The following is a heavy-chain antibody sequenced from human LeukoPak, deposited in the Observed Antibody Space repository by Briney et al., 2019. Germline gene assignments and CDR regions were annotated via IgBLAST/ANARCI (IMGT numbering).Heavy chain of an antibody. D-gene: IGHD4-17*01. Sequence: GGSLRLSCAASGFTFSSYSMNWVRQAPGKGLEWVSYISSSSSNYIYYADSVKGRFTISRDNAKNSLYLQMNSLRAEDTALYYCAKDTGDYAEYYFDYWGQGTLVTVSS. CDR3: AKDTGDYAEYYFDY. CDR2: ISSSSSNYI. J-gene: IGHJ4*02. V-gene: IGHV3-21*05. CDR1: GFTFSSYS.